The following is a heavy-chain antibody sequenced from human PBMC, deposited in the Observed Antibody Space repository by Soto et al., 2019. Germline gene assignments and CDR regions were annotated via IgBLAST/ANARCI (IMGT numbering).Heavy chain of an antibody. V-gene: IGHV3-23*01. D-gene: IGHD4-17*01. CDR2: ISGSGGST. J-gene: IGHJ4*02. CDR1: GFTFSSYA. Sequence: XXSLRLSCAASGFTFSSYAMRWVLQAPGKGLEWVSAISGSGGSTYYADSVKGRFTISRDNSKNTLYLQMNSLRAEVTAVYYCAKVTTGDDAFDYWGQGTLVTVSS. CDR3: AKVTTGDDAFDY.